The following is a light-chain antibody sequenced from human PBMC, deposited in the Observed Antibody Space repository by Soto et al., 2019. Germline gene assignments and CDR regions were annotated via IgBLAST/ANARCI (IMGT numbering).Light chain of an antibody. CDR3: CSYTTSNTRQIV. CDR2: DVS. V-gene: IGLV2-14*03. CDR1: SSDVGGYNY. J-gene: IGLJ1*01. Sequence: QCALTQPASVYGSPGQSITISCTGTSSDVGGYNYVSWYQHHPGKAPKLMIYDVSNRPSGVSNRFSGSKSGNTASLTISGLQPEDEADYYCCSYTTSNTRQIVFGTGTKVTVL.